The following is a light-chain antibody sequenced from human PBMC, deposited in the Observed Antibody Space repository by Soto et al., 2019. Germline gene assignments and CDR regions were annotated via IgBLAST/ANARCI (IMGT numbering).Light chain of an antibody. V-gene: IGKV3-20*01. J-gene: IGKJ3*01. CDR3: QQYGSFFT. Sequence: EIVLTQSPGTLSLSPGERATLSCRASQSVSSSYLAWYQQKPGQAPRLLIYGASSRATGIPDRFSGSGSGTDFTLTISRLEPEDFAVYYCQQYGSFFTFGPGTKLDIK. CDR2: GAS. CDR1: QSVSSSY.